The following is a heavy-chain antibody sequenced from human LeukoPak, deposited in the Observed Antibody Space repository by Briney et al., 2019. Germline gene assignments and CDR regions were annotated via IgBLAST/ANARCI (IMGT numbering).Heavy chain of an antibody. CDR3: TRGVAISTSGWYDTFDY. D-gene: IGHD6-19*01. Sequence: PGGSLRLSCAASGFTFRDYAMYWVRQAPGKGLEYVSVISTDGSRIYYADSVKGRFTISRDNSKNTLYLQMGSLRAEDMAFYYCTRGVAISTSGWYDTFDYWGQGALVTASS. J-gene: IGHJ4*02. CDR1: GFTFRDYA. CDR2: ISTDGSRI. V-gene: IGHV3-64*02.